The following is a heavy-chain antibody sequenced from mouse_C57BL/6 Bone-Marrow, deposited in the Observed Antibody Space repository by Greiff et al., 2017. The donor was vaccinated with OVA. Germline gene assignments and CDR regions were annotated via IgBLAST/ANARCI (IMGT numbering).Heavy chain of an antibody. Sequence: QVHVKQPGAELVKPGASVKLSCKASGYTFTSYWLHWVKQRPVQGLEWIGMIHPNSGSTNYNEKFKSKATLTVDKSSSTAYMQLSSLPSEDSAVYCCARGDYGYDVAYWGQGTLVTVSA. J-gene: IGHJ3*01. CDR1: GYTFTSYW. D-gene: IGHD2-2*01. V-gene: IGHV1-64*01. CDR2: IHPNSGST. CDR3: ARGDYGYDVAY.